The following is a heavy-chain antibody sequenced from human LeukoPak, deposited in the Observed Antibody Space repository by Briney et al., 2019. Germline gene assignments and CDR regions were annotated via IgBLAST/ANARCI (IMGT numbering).Heavy chain of an antibody. CDR2: VYGGGNT. V-gene: IGHV3-53*01. Sequence: GGSLRLSCAASGFAVANDRMSWVRQPPGKGLEWVSTVYGGGNTAYTDSVKGRFTISRDTSKNTLLLQMNSLRAEDTAVYFCVRERFGAIVENWGQGALVIVSS. D-gene: IGHD3-10*01. CDR3: VRERFGAIVEN. CDR1: GFAVANDR. J-gene: IGHJ4*02.